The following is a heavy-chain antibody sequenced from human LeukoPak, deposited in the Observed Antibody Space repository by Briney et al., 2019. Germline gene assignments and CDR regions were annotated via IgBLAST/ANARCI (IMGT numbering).Heavy chain of an antibody. V-gene: IGHV4-31*03. Sequence: SGTLSLTCTVSGGSISTGGYYWSWIRQHPGKGLEYIGYIYYRGSTYYSPSLKSRLTISLDTPNNQFSLKLRSVTAADTAVYYCARATDYGDSYYFDHWGQGTPVTVSS. D-gene: IGHD4/OR15-4a*01. CDR2: IYYRGST. CDR3: ARATDYGDSYYFDH. J-gene: IGHJ4*02. CDR1: GGSISTGGYY.